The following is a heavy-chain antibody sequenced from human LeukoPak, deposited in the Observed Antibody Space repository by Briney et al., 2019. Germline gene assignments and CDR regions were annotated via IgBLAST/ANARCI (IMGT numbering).Heavy chain of an antibody. CDR2: IYHSGST. J-gene: IGHJ4*02. Sequence: PSETLSLTCTVSGYSISRGYYWGWIRQPPVKGLEWIGSIYHSGSTYYNPSLKSRVTISVDPSKNQFSLKLSSVTAADTAVYYCARGVGDFWSGYYKDYFDYWGQGTLVTVSS. D-gene: IGHD3-3*01. V-gene: IGHV4-38-2*02. CDR1: GYSISRGYY. CDR3: ARGVGDFWSGYYKDYFDY.